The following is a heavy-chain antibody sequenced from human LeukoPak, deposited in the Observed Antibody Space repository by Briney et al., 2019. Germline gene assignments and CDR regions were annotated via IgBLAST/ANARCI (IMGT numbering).Heavy chain of an antibody. J-gene: IGHJ6*03. CDR3: ARVTYYYDSSGYYYYYYYYMDV. CDR2: IRYDGSNK. D-gene: IGHD3-22*01. CDR1: GFTFSSYG. V-gene: IGHV3-30*02. Sequence: GGSLRLSCAASGFTFSSYGMHWVRQAPGKGLEWVAFIRYDGSNKYYADSVKGRFTISRDNSKNTLYLQMNSLRAEDTAVYYCARVTYYYDSSGYYYYYYYYMDVWGKGTTVTISS.